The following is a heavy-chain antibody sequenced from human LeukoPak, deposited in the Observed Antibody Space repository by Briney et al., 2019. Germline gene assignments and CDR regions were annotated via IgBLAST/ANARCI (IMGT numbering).Heavy chain of an antibody. CDR1: GVTSNNYA. CDR2: LGGSGDRT. CDR3: ARDLHYYVSMDV. D-gene: IGHD3-10*02. V-gene: IGHV3-23*01. Sequence: PGGSLRLSCAASGVTSNNYAVSWVRQAPGKGLEWVSGLGGSGDRTYYADSVKGRFTISRDKSKNTLYLKMNSLRAENTALYYCARDLHYYVSMDVWGQGTTVTVSS. J-gene: IGHJ6*02.